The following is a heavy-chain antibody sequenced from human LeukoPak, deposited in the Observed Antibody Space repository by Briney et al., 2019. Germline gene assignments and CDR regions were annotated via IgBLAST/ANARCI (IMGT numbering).Heavy chain of an antibody. Sequence: GASVKVSCKASGYTFTTYAMHWVRQAPGQRLEWMGWISAGNGNTKYSQKFQARVTITRDTSASTAYMELSSLRSEDTAVYYCARDPIGSRWPYYFDYWGQGTLVTVSS. CDR3: ARDPIGSRWPYYFDY. D-gene: IGHD6-13*01. V-gene: IGHV1-3*01. J-gene: IGHJ4*02. CDR1: GYTFTTYA. CDR2: ISAGNGNT.